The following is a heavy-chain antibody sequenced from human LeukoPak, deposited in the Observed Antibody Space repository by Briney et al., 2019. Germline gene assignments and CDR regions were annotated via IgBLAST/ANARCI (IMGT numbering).Heavy chain of an antibody. CDR3: ARGASVITLFDP. J-gene: IGHJ5*02. CDR2: IYHSEST. Sequence: SETLSLTCTVSGGSISSYYWGWIRQPPGKGLEWIGSIYHSESTYYNPSLKSRVTISVDTSKNQFSLKLSSVTAADTAVYYCARGASVITLFDPWGQGTLVTVSS. D-gene: IGHD3-22*01. V-gene: IGHV4-38-2*02. CDR1: GGSISSYY.